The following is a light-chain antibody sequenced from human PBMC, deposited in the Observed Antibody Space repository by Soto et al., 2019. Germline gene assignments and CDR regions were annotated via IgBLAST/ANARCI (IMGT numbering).Light chain of an antibody. J-gene: IGKJ2*01. V-gene: IGKV1-39*01. CDR2: AAS. CDR1: QRISTY. CDR3: QQSYSLPHT. Sequence: DIQMTQAPSSLSASVGDRVTITCRARQRISTYFNWYQQKPGKAPNLLIFAASTLHSGVPSRFSGSGSGTDFTLTISSLQPEDFATYYCQQSYSLPHTFGQGTKVEIK.